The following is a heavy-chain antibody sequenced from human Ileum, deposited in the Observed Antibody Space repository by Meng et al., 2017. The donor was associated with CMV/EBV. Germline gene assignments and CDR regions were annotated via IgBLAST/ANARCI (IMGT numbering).Heavy chain of an antibody. CDR1: GDSISSNF. J-gene: IGHJ4*02. CDR3: AREESVGIAVTGTFDY. D-gene: IGHD6-19*01. CDR2: IYSSGGT. Sequence: QGQLQGAGSGLVKPSETLPLPCPGPGDSISSNFWSWIRQPAGKGLEWIGRIYSSGGTFYNPSLNSRVTMSVDTSKNQFSLSLASVTAADTAIYFCAREESVGIAVTGTFDYWGQGILVTVSS. V-gene: IGHV4-4*07.